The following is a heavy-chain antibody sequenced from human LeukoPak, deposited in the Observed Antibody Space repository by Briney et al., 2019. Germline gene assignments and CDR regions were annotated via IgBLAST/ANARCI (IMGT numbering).Heavy chain of an antibody. V-gene: IGHV3-7*04. CDR2: IKQDGSEK. Sequence: GGSLRLSCAASGFSISKYWMRWVRQAPGKGLERVANIKQDGSEKKYVDSVKGRFSISRDNAKNSLYLQIYSLRVEDTAGYYCARWYGGSGSWVLDVWGRGTTVTVSS. CDR3: ARWYGGSGSWVLDV. CDR1: GFSISKYW. J-gene: IGHJ6*02. D-gene: IGHD3-10*01.